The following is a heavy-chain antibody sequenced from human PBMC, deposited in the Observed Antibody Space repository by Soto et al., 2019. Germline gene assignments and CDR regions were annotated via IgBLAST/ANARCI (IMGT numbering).Heavy chain of an antibody. CDR1: GFTFSSYG. V-gene: IGHV3-30*18. D-gene: IGHD4-17*01. CDR3: AKELGNDYGCTYYYYGMDV. CDR2: ISYDGSNK. Sequence: GGSLRLSCAASGFTFSSYGMHWVRQAPGKGLEWVAVISYDGSNKYYADSVKSRFTIFRDNSKNTLYLQMNSLRAEDAAVYYCAKELGNDYGCTYYYYGMDVWGQGTTVTVSS. J-gene: IGHJ6*02.